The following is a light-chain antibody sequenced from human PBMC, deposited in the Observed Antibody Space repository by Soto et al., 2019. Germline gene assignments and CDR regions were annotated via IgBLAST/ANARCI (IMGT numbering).Light chain of an antibody. CDR2: SDD. J-gene: IGLJ3*02. CDR3: ASWEDSLNGWV. V-gene: IGLV1-44*01. CDR1: SSNVGSNT. Sequence: QSVLTQPPSASGTPGQRVTISCSGSSSNVGSNTVSWYQQLPGTAPKVIIYSDDQRPSGVPDRFSGSRSGSSASLAISGLQSGDEADYYCASWEDSLNGWVIGGGTKLT.